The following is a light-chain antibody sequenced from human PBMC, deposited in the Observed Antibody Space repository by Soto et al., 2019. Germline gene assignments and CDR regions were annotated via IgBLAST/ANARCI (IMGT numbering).Light chain of an antibody. V-gene: IGLV6-57*04. Sequence: NFMLTQPHSVSESPGKTVTISCTRSSGSIASNYVQWYQQRPGSAPTTVIYEDNQRPSGVPDRFSGSIDSSSNSASLTISGVKTEDEADYYCQSYDSSNHAVFGGGTKLTVL. CDR1: SGSIASNY. J-gene: IGLJ7*01. CDR2: EDN. CDR3: QSYDSSNHAV.